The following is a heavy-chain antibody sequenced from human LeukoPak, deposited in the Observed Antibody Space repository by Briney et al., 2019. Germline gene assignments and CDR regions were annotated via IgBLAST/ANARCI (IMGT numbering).Heavy chain of an antibody. J-gene: IGHJ3*02. CDR3: ARDGDYYGSRSYRDGFDI. CDR1: GFTFSSYS. V-gene: IGHV3-21*01. D-gene: IGHD3-10*01. Sequence: KPGGSLRLSCAASGFTFSSYSMNWVRQAPGKGLEWISCISSSRSYIYYADSVKGRFTISGDNAKNSLYLQMNSLRAEDTAVYYCARDGDYYGSRSYRDGFDIWGQGTMVTVSS. CDR2: ISSSRSYI.